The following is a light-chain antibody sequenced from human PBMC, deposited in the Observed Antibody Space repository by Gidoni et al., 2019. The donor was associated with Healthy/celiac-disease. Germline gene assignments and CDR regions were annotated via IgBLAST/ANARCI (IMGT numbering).Light chain of an antibody. CDR1: QVISSY. J-gene: IGKJ1*01. V-gene: IGKV1-8*01. CDR3: QQYYSYPWT. CDR2: AAS. Sequence: AIRMAHAPSTFSASTVDRVTITCRARQVISSYLAWYQQKPGKAPKLLIYAASTLQSGVPARFSGSGSGTDFTLTISCLQSEDFATYYCQQYYSYPWTFGQGTKVEIK.